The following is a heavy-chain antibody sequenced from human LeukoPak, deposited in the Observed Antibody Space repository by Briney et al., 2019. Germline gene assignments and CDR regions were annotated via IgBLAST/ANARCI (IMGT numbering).Heavy chain of an antibody. CDR3: ARDRHWTNDWVFDY. D-gene: IGHD1/OR15-1a*01. CDR1: GGSISGHY. J-gene: IGHJ4*02. V-gene: IGHV4-59*11. CDR2: FYYTGST. Sequence: SETLSLTCTVSGGSISGHYWSWIRQPPGKGLEWIGYFYYTGSTDYNPSLKSRVTISGDTSKNQFSLKLSSVTAADTAVYYCARDRHWTNDWVFDYWGQGTLVTVSS.